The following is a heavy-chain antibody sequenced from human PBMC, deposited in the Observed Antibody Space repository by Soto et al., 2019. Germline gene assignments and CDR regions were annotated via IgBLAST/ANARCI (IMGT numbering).Heavy chain of an antibody. CDR2: ISSSGSTI. D-gene: IGHD2-21*02. CDR1: GFTFSSYS. CDR3: ARPAYCGGDCCGLNDAFDI. Sequence: EVQLVESGGGLVQPGGSLRLSCAASGFTFSSYSMNWVRQAPGKGLEWVSYISSSGSTIFYADSVKGRFTISRDNAKNSMYLQVNRLRAEEKVVYYCARPAYCGGDCCGLNDAFDIWGQGTMVTVSS. V-gene: IGHV3-48*01. J-gene: IGHJ3*02.